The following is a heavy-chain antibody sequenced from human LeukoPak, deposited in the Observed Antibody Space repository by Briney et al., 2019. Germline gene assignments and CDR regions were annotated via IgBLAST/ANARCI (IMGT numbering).Heavy chain of an antibody. CDR2: ISYDGSNK. J-gene: IGHJ4*02. CDR3: ARDRGRDFDY. V-gene: IGHV3-30-3*01. CDR1: GFTFSSFA. Sequence: PGGSLRLSWAASGFTFSSFAMHWVRQAPGKGLEWVAVISYDGSNKYYADSVKGRFTISRDNSKNTLYLQMNSLRAEDTAVYYCARDRGRDFDYWGQGTLVTVSS.